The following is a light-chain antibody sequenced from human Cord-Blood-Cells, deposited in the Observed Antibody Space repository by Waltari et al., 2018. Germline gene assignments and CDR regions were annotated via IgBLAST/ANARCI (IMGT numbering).Light chain of an antibody. CDR3: QQYDNLPIA. J-gene: IGKJ5*01. Sequence: DIQMTQSPSSLSASVGDRVTITCQASQDISNYLNWYQQKPGKVPKLLIYDASNLETGVPSRFSGSGSGTDFTFTISSLQPEDIATYYCQQYDNLPIAFGKGTRLEIK. V-gene: IGKV1-33*01. CDR1: QDISNY. CDR2: DAS.